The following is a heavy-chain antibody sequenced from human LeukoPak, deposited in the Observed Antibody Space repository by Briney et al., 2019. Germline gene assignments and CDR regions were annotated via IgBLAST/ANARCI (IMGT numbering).Heavy chain of an antibody. Sequence: GGSLRLSCSASGFTFSSYAMRWVRQAPGKGLEYVSAISSNGGSTYYADSVKGRFTISRDNSKNTLYLQMSSLRAEDTAVYYCVKDISRYSGYYWGQGTLVTVSS. D-gene: IGHD5-12*01. CDR2: ISSNGGST. CDR3: VKDISRYSGYY. CDR1: GFTFSSYA. V-gene: IGHV3-64D*06. J-gene: IGHJ4*02.